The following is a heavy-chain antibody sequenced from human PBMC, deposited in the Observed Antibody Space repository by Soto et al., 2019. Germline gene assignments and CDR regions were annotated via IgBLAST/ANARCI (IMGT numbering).Heavy chain of an antibody. CDR3: AKDQIRSGWYSGPSDY. V-gene: IGHV3-23*01. CDR2: ISGSGGST. CDR1: GFTFSSYA. D-gene: IGHD6-19*01. J-gene: IGHJ4*02. Sequence: EVQLLESGGGLVQPGGSLRLSCAASGFTFSSYAMSWVRQAPGKGLEWVSVISGSGGSTYYADSVKGRFTISRDNSKNTLYLQMNSLRAEDTAVYYCAKDQIRSGWYSGPSDYWGQGTLVTVSS.